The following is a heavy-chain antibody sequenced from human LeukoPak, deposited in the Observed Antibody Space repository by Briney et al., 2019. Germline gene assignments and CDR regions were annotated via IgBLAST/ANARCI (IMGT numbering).Heavy chain of an antibody. J-gene: IGHJ3*02. V-gene: IGHV3-48*02. CDR3: TRDSAYAFDT. CDR1: GFAFSSYS. Sequence: PGGSLRLSCAASGFAFSSYSMNWVRQAPGKGPEWVSYSRNSKNIYYAASVEGRFTISRDDAQNSLYLQMNSLREEDTAVYYCTRDSAYAFDTWGQGTKVTVSS. CDR2: SRNSKNI. D-gene: IGHD1-26*01.